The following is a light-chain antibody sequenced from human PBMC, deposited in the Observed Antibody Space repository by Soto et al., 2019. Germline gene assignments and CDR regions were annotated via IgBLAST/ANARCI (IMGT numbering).Light chain of an antibody. J-gene: IGKJ4*01. CDR1: QGIAPY. V-gene: IGKV1-27*01. Sequence: DVQMTQSPSSLSSFVGDRVTITCRASQGIAPYLAWFQQKPGNDPKLLLFATSTLKSGVPSRFSGSGSGTDFTLTISSLQPEDVATYYCQKYNSAPLTFGGGTKVEIK. CDR2: ATS. CDR3: QKYNSAPLT.